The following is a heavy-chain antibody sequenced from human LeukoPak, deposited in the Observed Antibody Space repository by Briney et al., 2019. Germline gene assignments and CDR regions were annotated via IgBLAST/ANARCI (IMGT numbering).Heavy chain of an antibody. CDR2: ISGSGGST. J-gene: IGHJ4*02. CDR3: ATYRQVLLPFES. CDR1: GFTVSSNY. D-gene: IGHD2-8*02. Sequence: GGSLRLSCAASGFTVSSNYMSWVRQAPGKGLEWVSAISGSGGSTYYADSVRGRFTISRDNSKSTLSLQMNSLRAEDTAIYYCATYRQVLLPFESWGQGTLVTVSS. V-gene: IGHV3-23*01.